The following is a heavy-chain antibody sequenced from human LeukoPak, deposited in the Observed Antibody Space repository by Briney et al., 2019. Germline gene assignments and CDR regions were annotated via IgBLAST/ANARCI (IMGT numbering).Heavy chain of an antibody. Sequence: GSLILSCAASGFTFSSYWMSWVRQAPGKGLEWVANIKQDGSEKYYVDSVKGRFTISRDNAKNSLYLQMNSLRAEDTAVYYCARDGTQWLVPNYWGQGTLVTVSS. D-gene: IGHD6-19*01. CDR1: GFTFSSYW. CDR3: ARDGTQWLVPNY. J-gene: IGHJ4*02. CDR2: IKQDGSEK. V-gene: IGHV3-7*01.